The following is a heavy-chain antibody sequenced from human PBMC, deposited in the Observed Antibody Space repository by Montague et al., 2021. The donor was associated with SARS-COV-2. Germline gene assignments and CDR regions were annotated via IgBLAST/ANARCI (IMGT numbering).Heavy chain of an antibody. CDR1: GFTVSSNY. CDR3: ARDVSPIGLMDV. Sequence: SLRLSCAASGFTVSSNYMSWVRQAPGKGLEWVSVIYSGGIAYYSVSLKGRFTICRDNSKNTLYLQMNSLIAEDTAVYYCARDVSPIGLMDVWGQGTTVTVSS. V-gene: IGHV3-53*01. J-gene: IGHJ6*02. CDR2: IYSGGIA.